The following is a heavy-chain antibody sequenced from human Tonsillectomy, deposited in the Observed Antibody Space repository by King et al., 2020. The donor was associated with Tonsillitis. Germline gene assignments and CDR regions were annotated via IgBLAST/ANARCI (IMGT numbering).Heavy chain of an antibody. J-gene: IGHJ3*02. Sequence: VQLVESGGGVVQPGRSLRLSCAASGFTFSSYAMHWVRQAPGKGLEWVAVISYDGSNKYYADSVKGRFTISRDNSKNTLYLQMNSLRAEDTAVYYCARVGTPFGPAAFDIWGQGTMVTVSS. V-gene: IGHV3-30*04. CDR2: ISYDGSNK. D-gene: IGHD1-7*01. CDR3: ARVGTPFGPAAFDI. CDR1: GFTFSSYA.